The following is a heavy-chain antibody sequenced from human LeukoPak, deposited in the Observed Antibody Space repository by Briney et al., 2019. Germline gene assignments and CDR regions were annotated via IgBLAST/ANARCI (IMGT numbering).Heavy chain of an antibody. CDR2: ISYSGST. J-gene: IGHJ3*02. V-gene: IGHV4-61*03. D-gene: IGHD5-18*01. CDR3: ARGGYSYGSDAFDI. Sequence: KPSETLSLTCTVSGGSVNSGTYFWSWIRQPPGKGLEWIGYISYSGSTNYNPSLKSRVTISVDTSKNHFSLKLTSVTAADTAVYYCARGGYSYGSDAFDIWGQGTMVTVSS. CDR1: GGSVNSGTYF.